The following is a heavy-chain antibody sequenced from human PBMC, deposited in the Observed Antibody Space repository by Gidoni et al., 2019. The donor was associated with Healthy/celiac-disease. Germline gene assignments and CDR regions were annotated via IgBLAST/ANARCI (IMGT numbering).Heavy chain of an antibody. CDR3: ARSGLLMVYAIRSYYYYGMDV. CDR2: ISSNGGST. J-gene: IGHJ6*02. V-gene: IGHV3-64*01. CDR1: GFTFSRYA. Sequence: EVQLVESGGGLVQPGGSLRLSCAASGFTFSRYAMHWVRQAPGKGLEYVSAISSNGGSTYYANSVKGRFTISRDNSKNTLYLQMGSLRAEDMAVYYCARSGLLMVYAIRSYYYYGMDVWGQGTTVTVSS. D-gene: IGHD2-8*01.